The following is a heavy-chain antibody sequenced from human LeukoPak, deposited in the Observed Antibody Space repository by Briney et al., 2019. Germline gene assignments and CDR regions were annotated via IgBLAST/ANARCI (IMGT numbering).Heavy chain of an antibody. CDR2: IYLSGST. V-gene: IGHV4-59*01. Sequence: PSETLSLTCAVSGGSLSSYYWSWLRQPPGEGLERIGYIYLSGSTNYNPSLTSRATIPVATSKNKSSLKLSSVTAADTAVYYCARGSRGSGSYYSGYFDYWGQGTLVTVSS. J-gene: IGHJ4*02. D-gene: IGHD3-10*01. CDR3: ARGSRGSGSYYSGYFDY. CDR1: GGSLSSYY.